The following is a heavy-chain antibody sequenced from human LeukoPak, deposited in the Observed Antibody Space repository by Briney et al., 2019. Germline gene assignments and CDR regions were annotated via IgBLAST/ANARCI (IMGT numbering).Heavy chain of an antibody. J-gene: IGHJ4*02. Sequence: SQTLTLTCAISGDSVASNSVAWNWIRQSPSRGLEWLGRTYYRSKWHSDYAVPVKSRILINPETSQNLFSLQLNSVTPEDTAVYYCARDLHCSDASCSFDYWGRGTLVTVSS. CDR2: TYYRSKWHS. D-gene: IGHD2-15*01. V-gene: IGHV6-1*01. CDR3: ARDLHCSDASCSFDY. CDR1: GDSVASNSVA.